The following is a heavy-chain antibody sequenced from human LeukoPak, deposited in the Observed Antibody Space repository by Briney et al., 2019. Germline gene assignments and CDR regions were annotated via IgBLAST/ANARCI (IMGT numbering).Heavy chain of an antibody. CDR3: AKGLGYYASGTYYNRIPDP. V-gene: IGHV3-7*03. D-gene: IGHD3-10*01. CDR1: GFSLSNFW. CDR2: IRYDGGSK. Sequence: GGSLRLSCTPSGFSLSNFWMSWVRQAPGKGLEWLANIRYDGGSKYYLDSMKGRFTISRDNSKDTLYLQMNGLTAEDTAMYYCAKGLGYYASGTYYNRIPDPWGQGTLVTVSS. J-gene: IGHJ5*02.